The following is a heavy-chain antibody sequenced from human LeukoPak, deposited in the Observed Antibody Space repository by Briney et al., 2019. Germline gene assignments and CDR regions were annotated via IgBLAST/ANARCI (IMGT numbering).Heavy chain of an antibody. CDR1: GYTFTSND. J-gene: IGHJ4*02. CDR3: ARVATEYYYGSGSYYPWAPDY. D-gene: IGHD3-10*01. V-gene: IGHV1-8*01. Sequence: WASVKVSCKASGYTFTSNDINWVRQATGQGLEWMGWMNPNSGNTGYAQKFQGRVTMTRNTSISTAYMELSSLRSEDTAVYYCARVATEYYYGSGSYYPWAPDYWGQGTLVTVSS. CDR2: MNPNSGNT.